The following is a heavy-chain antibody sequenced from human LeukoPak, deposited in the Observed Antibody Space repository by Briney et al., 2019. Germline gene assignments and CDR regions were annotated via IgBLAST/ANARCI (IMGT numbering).Heavy chain of an antibody. Sequence: ASVKVSCKASGYTFTGYYMHWVRQAPGQGLEWMGWINPNSGGTNYAQKFQGRVTMTRDTSISTAYMELSRLRPDDTAVYYCARTSAADKGFDYWGQGTLVTVSS. V-gene: IGHV1-2*02. CDR2: INPNSGGT. D-gene: IGHD6-13*01. J-gene: IGHJ4*02. CDR1: GYTFTGYY. CDR3: ARTSAADKGFDY.